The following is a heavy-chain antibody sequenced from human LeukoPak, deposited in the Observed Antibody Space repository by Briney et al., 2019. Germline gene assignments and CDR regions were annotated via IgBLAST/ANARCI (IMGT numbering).Heavy chain of an antibody. Sequence: GASVKVSCKASGYTFTSYGISWVRQAPGQGLEWMGWISAYNGNTNYAQKLQGRVTMTEDTSTDTAYMELSSLRSEDTAVYYCATDKRWLRYYFDYWGQGTLVTVSS. J-gene: IGHJ4*02. V-gene: IGHV1-18*01. CDR1: GYTFTSYG. CDR3: ATDKRWLRYYFDY. D-gene: IGHD5-24*01. CDR2: ISAYNGNT.